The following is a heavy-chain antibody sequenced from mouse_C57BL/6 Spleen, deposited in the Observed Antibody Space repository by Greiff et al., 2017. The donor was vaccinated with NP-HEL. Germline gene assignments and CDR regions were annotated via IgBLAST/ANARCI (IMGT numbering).Heavy chain of an antibody. Sequence: DVMLVESGGGLVQPKGSLKLSCAASGFSYNTYAMNWVRQAPGKGLEWVARIRSKSNNYATYYADSVKDRFTISRDDSESMLYLQMNNLKTEDTAMYYCVRQGVYDGYLYAMDYWGQGTSVTVSS. CDR1: GFSYNTYA. CDR2: IRSKSNNYAT. CDR3: VRQGVYDGYLYAMDY. V-gene: IGHV10-1*01. J-gene: IGHJ4*01. D-gene: IGHD2-3*01.